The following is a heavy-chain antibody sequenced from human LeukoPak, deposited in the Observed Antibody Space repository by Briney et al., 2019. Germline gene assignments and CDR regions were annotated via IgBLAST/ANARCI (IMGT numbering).Heavy chain of an antibody. J-gene: IGHJ4*02. D-gene: IGHD3-22*01. CDR1: GFTFSSYW. CDR3: ARTHRRYDSSGYYSY. CDR2: IWYDGSNK. V-gene: IGHV3-33*08. Sequence: GGSLRLSCAASGFTFSSYWMSWVRQAPGKGLEWVAVIWYDGSNKYYADSVKGRFTISRDNSKNTLYLQMNSLRAEDTAVYYCARTHRRYDSSGYYSYWGQGTLVTVSS.